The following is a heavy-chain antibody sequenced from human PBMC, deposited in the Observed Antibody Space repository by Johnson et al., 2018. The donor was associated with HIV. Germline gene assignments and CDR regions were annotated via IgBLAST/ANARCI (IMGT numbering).Heavy chain of an antibody. V-gene: IGHV3-30-3*01. J-gene: IGHJ3*02. CDR3: AREMGWEDALGI. CDR2: ISYDGSNK. Sequence: QVQLVESGGGVVQPGRSLRLSCAASGFTFSSHAMHWVRQAPGKGLEWVAFISYDGSNKYYADSVKGRFTISRDNAKNSLYLQMNSLRAEDTAVYYCAREMGWEDALGIWGQGTMVTVSS. D-gene: IGHD6-19*01. CDR1: GFTFSSHA.